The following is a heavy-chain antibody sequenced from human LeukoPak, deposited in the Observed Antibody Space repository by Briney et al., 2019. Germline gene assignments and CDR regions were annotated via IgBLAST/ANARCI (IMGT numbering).Heavy chain of an antibody. J-gene: IGHJ6*03. Sequence: PSETLSLTCTVSGGSISSHYWSWIRQPPGKGLEWIGYIYYSGSTNYNPSPKSRVTISVDTSKNQFSLKLSSVTAADTAVYYCARGGEQQLVRFYYYYYMDVWGKGTTVTVSS. D-gene: IGHD6-13*01. CDR3: ARGGEQQLVRFYYYYYMDV. V-gene: IGHV4-59*11. CDR2: IYYSGST. CDR1: GGSISSHY.